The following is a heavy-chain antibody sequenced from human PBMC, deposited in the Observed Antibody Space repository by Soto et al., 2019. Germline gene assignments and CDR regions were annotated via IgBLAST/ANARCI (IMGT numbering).Heavy chain of an antibody. CDR1: GGSISSGGYY. V-gene: IGHV4-31*03. Sequence: SETLSLTCTVSGGSISSGGYYCSCVRQHPGKGLDWIGHIHYSETTYYNPSLKSRITISVDTSKNQFSLKVSSVTAADTAVYYCARDLRVTEDLVVSYYYYSMDVWGQGTTVTVSS. CDR3: ARDLRVTEDLVVSYYYYSMDV. CDR2: IHYSETT. D-gene: IGHD4-4*01. J-gene: IGHJ6*02.